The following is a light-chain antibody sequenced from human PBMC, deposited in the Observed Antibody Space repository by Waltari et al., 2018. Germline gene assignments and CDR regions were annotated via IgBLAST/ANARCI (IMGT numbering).Light chain of an antibody. V-gene: IGLV2-8*01. CDR2: EVS. CDR3: SSYAGRDNLL. CDR1: SPDLTTYHY. J-gene: IGLJ2*01. Sequence: QSALTQLPSASGSPGQSVTLPCSGTSPDLTTYHYVPWYQHHPGSAPKLLIYEVSKRPSGVPDRFSGSKSGNTASLTVSGLQTEDEAVYYCSSYAGRDNLLFGGGTKLTVL.